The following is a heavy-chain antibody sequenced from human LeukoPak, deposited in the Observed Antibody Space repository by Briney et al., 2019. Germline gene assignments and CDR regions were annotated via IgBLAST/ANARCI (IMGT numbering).Heavy chain of an antibody. CDR2: IWYDGSNK. CDR1: GFTFSSYG. CDR3: ARGAYYGISYFDY. V-gene: IGHV3-30*19. Sequence: GGSLRLSCAASGFTFSSYGMHWVRQAPGKGLEWVAVIWYDGSNKYYADSVKGRFTISRDNSKNTLYLQMNSLRAEDTAVYYCARGAYYGISYFDYWGQGTLVTVSS. J-gene: IGHJ4*02. D-gene: IGHD4-17*01.